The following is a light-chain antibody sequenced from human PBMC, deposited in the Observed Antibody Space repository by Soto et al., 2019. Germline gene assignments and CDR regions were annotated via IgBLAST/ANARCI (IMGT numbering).Light chain of an antibody. Sequence: QSVLTQPASVSGSPGQSITISCTGTSSDVGGYNYVSWYQQHPGKAPKFMLYDVGNRPSGVSYRFSGSKSGNTASLTISGLQAADEADYFCSSYTSTMTNVFGSGTKVTVL. CDR2: DVG. CDR1: SSDVGGYNY. CDR3: SSYTSTMTNV. J-gene: IGLJ1*01. V-gene: IGLV2-14*01.